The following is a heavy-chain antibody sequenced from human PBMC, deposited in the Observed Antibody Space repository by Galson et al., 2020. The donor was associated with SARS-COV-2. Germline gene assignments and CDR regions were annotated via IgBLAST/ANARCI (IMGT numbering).Heavy chain of an antibody. J-gene: IGHJ3*02. CDR3: VRARSGSYREAFDM. Sequence: GGSLSLSCVVSGFTFGSYAMHWVHQAPGKGPQWVAVISYDGNTKYYADSVKGRFTISRDNSKNTLFLQMNSLRAEDTATYYCVRARSGSYREAFDMWGQGTMVTVSS. D-gene: IGHD1-26*01. V-gene: IGHV3-30*04. CDR1: GFTFGSYA. CDR2: ISYDGNTK.